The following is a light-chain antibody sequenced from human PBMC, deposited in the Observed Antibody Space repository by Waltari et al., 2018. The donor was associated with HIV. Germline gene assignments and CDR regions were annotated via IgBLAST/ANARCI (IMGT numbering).Light chain of an antibody. V-gene: IGLV6-57*04. CDR3: QSCFASNDVI. CDR1: SGRIASNY. J-gene: IGLJ2*01. CDR2: ENN. Sequence: NFMLTQPHSVSESPGKTVTISCTRSSGRIASNYVQWYQQRPGGAPTTVIYENNQRPSGVPDRFSGSIDSSSNSASLTISGLKTDDEADYYCQSCFASNDVIFGGGTTLTVL.